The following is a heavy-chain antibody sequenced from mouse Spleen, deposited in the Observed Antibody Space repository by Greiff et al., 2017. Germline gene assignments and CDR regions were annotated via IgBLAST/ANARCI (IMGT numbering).Heavy chain of an antibody. CDR3: AKNPSYYYGSSLYAMDY. J-gene: IGHJ4*01. V-gene: IGHV2-5*01. CDR2: IWRGGST. D-gene: IGHD1-1*01. CDR1: GFSLTSYG. Sequence: VKLVESGPGLVQPSQTLSITCTVSGFSLTSYGVHWVRQSPGKGLEWLGVIWRGGSTDYNAAFMSRLSITKDNSKSQVFFKMNSLQADDTAIYYCAKNPSYYYGSSLYAMDYWGQGTSVTVSS.